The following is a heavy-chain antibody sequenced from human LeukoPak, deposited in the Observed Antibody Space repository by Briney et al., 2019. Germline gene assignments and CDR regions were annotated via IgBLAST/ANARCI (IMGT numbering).Heavy chain of an antibody. D-gene: IGHD3-9*01. CDR1: GFTFISYA. V-gene: IGHV3-23*01. CDR2: ISVSGGTT. Sequence: GGSLRLSWAASGFTFISYAMSWVRQAPGKGLDWVSAISVSGGTTYYPDSGKGRFTISRDKSKNTLYLQMNSLTADDTAAYYYAKSPRPILTGYSTWCFDYWGKGILVTVSS. CDR3: AKSPRPILTGYSTWCFDY. J-gene: IGHJ4*02.